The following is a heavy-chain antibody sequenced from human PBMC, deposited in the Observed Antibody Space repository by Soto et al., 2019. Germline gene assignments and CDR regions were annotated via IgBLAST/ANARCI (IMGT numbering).Heavy chain of an antibody. CDR2: INAGNGNT. D-gene: IGHD1-20*01. J-gene: IGHJ4*02. Sequence: ASVKVSCKASGYTFTSYAMHWVRQAPGQGLEWMGWINAGNGNTKYSQKFQDRVTITRDTSASTAYMELSSLRSEDTAVYYCARDRNNWNDPDLDYWGQGTLVTVSS. V-gene: IGHV1-3*01. CDR3: ARDRNNWNDPDLDY. CDR1: GYTFTSYA.